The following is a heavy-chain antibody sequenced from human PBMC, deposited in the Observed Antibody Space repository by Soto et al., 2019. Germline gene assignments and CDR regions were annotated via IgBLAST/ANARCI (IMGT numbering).Heavy chain of an antibody. CDR3: ARSRFPGYGGHPHDY. V-gene: IGHV3-30-3*01. D-gene: IGHD4-17*01. Sequence: VGSLRLSCAASGFSFSSYAMNWVRQAPGKGLEWVAVIAYDGSNKYYADSVKGRFTISRENSQNTLFLQMNSLRAEDTAVYYCARSRFPGYGGHPHDYWGQGTLVTVSS. CDR2: IAYDGSNK. J-gene: IGHJ4*02. CDR1: GFSFSSYA.